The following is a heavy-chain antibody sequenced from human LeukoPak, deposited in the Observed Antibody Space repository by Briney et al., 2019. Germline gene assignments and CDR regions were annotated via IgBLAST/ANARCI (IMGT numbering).Heavy chain of an antibody. CDR2: IYYSGST. CDR1: GGSISSYY. Sequence: SETLSLTCTVSGGSISSYYWSWIRQPPGKGLEWIGYIYYSGSTNYNPSLKSRVTISVDTSKNQFSLKLSSVTAADTAVYYCARRRTTVTYDSCFDYWGQGTLVTVSS. CDR3: ARRRTTVTYDSCFDY. V-gene: IGHV4-59*08. J-gene: IGHJ4*02. D-gene: IGHD4-17*01.